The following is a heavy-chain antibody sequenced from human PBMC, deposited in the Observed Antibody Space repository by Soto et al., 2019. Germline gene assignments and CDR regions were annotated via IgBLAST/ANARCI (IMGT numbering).Heavy chain of an antibody. J-gene: IGHJ4*02. CDR1: GFTFSSNW. Sequence: HPGGSLRLSCVGSGFTFSSNWMTWVRQAPGKGLEWVANIRQDGSEINYVDSVKGRFTISRGNTKNSLYLQMNSLRAEDTAIYYCAREVVVSRGASYFGYWGPGTLVTVLL. CDR3: AREVVVSRGASYFGY. V-gene: IGHV3-7*04. D-gene: IGHD2-2*01. CDR2: IRQDGSEI.